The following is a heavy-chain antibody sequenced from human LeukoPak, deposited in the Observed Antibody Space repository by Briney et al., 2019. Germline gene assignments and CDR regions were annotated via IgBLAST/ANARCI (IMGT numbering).Heavy chain of an antibody. CDR2: IRSKTYGGTT. CDR3: ARGQYYDTNCNQYYFDD. J-gene: IGHJ4*02. CDR1: GFTFGNYA. D-gene: IGHD3-16*01. Sequence: QPGRSLRLSCTASGFTFGNYAMSWVRPAPGKGLEWVGFIRSKTYGGTTEYAASVKGRFTISRDDSKSIASLQMNSLKPEDRAVYYCARGQYYDTNCNQYYFDDWGQGTLVTVSS. V-gene: IGHV3-49*04.